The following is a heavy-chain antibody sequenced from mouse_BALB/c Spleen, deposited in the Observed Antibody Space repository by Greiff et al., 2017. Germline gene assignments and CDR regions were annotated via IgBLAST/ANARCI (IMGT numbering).Heavy chain of an antibody. CDR3: ARGGYHAMDY. V-gene: IGHV5-6*01. CDR2: ISSGGSYT. CDR1: GFTFSSYG. J-gene: IGHJ4*01. Sequence: EVMLVESGGDLVKPGGSLKLSCAASGFTFSSYGMSWVRQTPDKRLEWVATISSGGSYTYYPDSVKGRFTISRDNAKNTLYLQMSSLKSEDTAMYYCARGGYHAMDYWGQGTSVTVSS.